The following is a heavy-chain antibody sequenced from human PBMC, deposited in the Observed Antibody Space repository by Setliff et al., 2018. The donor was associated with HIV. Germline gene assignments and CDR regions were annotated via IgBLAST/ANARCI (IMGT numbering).Heavy chain of an antibody. CDR3: ARVPRITTLRNAFDI. D-gene: IGHD3-3*01. Sequence: PSETLSLTCAVYGGSFSGSYWSWIRQPPGKGLEWIGEINHSGSTNYNPSLKSRVTISVDTSKNQFSLKLSSVTAADTAIYYCARVPRITTLRNAFDIWGQGTMVTVSS. CDR2: INHSGST. J-gene: IGHJ3*02. V-gene: IGHV4-34*01. CDR1: GGSFSGSY.